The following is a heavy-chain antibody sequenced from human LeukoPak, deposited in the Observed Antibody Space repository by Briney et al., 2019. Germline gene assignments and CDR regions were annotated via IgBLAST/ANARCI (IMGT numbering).Heavy chain of an antibody. CDR1: GGTFSSYA. J-gene: IGHJ3*02. CDR2: IIPILGIA. Sequence: SVKVSCKASGGTFSSYAISWVRQAPGQGLEWMGRIIPILGIANYAQKFQGRVTITADKSTSTAYMELSSLRSEDTAVYYCASPGGKLGSRAFDIWGQGTMVTVSS. CDR3: ASPGGKLGSRAFDI. D-gene: IGHD1-26*01. V-gene: IGHV1-69*04.